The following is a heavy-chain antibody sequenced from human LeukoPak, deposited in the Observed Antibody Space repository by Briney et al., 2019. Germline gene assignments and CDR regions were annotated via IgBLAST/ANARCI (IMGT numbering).Heavy chain of an antibody. D-gene: IGHD2/OR15-2a*01. CDR3: AAPYYATYYFDY. J-gene: IGHJ4*02. CDR1: GGSFSGYY. Sequence: SETLSLTCAVYGGSFSGYYWSWIRQPPGKGLEWIGETNHSGSTNYNPSLKSRVTISVDTSKNQFSLKLSSVTAADTAVYYCAAPYYATYYFDYWGQGTLVTVSS. V-gene: IGHV4-34*01. CDR2: TNHSGST.